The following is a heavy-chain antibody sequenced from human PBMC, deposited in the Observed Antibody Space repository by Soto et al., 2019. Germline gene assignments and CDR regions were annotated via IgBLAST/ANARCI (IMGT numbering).Heavy chain of an antibody. Sequence: PGGSLRLSCAASGFTFSSYEMNWVRQAPGKGLEWVSYISSSGSTIYYADSVKGRFTISRDNAKNSLYLQMNSLRAEDTAVYYCASYYVWGSYRYDDYWGQGTLVTVSS. CDR3: ASYYVWGSYRYDDY. D-gene: IGHD3-16*02. V-gene: IGHV3-48*03. J-gene: IGHJ4*02. CDR1: GFTFSSYE. CDR2: ISSSGSTI.